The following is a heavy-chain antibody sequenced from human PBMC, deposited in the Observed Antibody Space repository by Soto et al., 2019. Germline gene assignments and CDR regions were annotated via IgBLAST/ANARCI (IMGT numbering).Heavy chain of an antibody. Sequence: QMQLQESGPGLVKPSGTLSLACAVSGVSVNSDNWWSWLRQPPGKGLEWIGEIFHSVNTNYNPSLKSRVTISVDKSKNHFSLTLTSVTAADTAVYYCVKNGWYSADVWGRGIMVTVSS. CDR2: IFHSVNT. V-gene: IGHV4-4*02. CDR1: GVSVNSDNW. J-gene: IGHJ3*01. D-gene: IGHD6-19*01. CDR3: VKNGWYSADV.